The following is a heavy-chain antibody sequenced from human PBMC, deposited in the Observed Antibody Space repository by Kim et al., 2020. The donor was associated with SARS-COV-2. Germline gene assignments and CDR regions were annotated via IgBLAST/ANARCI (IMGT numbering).Heavy chain of an antibody. CDR2: INPNSGGT. CDR1: GYTFTGYY. J-gene: IGHJ6*02. D-gene: IGHD3-10*01. V-gene: IGHV1-2*02. CDR3: ARGEVWFGLPHLYYYYGMDV. Sequence: ASVKVSCKASGYTFTGYYMHWVRQAPGQGLEWMGWINPNSGGTNYAQKFQGRVTMTRDTSISTAYMELSRLRSDDTAVYYCARGEVWFGLPHLYYYYGMDVWGQGTTVTVSS.